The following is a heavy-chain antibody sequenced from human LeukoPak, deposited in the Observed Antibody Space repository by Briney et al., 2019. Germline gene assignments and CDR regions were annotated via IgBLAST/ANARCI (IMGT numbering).Heavy chain of an antibody. CDR2: INHSGST. Sequence: AETLSLTCAVYGWSFSGYYWSWIRQPPGKGLEWIGEINHSGSTNYNPSLKSRVTISVDTSKNQFSLKLSSVTAADTAVYYCARRLLRYFDWLPFDIWGQGTMVTVSS. CDR3: ARRLLRYFDWLPFDI. CDR1: GWSFSGYY. J-gene: IGHJ3*02. D-gene: IGHD3-9*01. V-gene: IGHV4-34*01.